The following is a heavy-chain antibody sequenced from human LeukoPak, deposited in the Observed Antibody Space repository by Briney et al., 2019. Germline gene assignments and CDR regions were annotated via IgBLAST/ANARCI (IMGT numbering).Heavy chain of an antibody. CDR2: IIPIFGTA. Sequence: ASVKVSCKASGGTFSSYAISWVRQAPGQGLEWMGGIIPIFGTASYAQKFQGRVTITADESTSTAYMELSSLRSEDTAVYYCAREPYCSGGSCSSAPLDYWGQGTLVTVSS. V-gene: IGHV1-69*13. D-gene: IGHD2-15*01. J-gene: IGHJ4*02. CDR3: AREPYCSGGSCSSAPLDY. CDR1: GGTFSSYA.